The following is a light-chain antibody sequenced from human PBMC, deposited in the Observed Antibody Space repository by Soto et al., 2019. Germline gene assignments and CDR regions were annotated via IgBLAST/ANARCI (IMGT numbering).Light chain of an antibody. Sequence: IQLTQSPSSLSASVGERVTITCRASQGISTYLAWYQQKPGKAPNLLIYDASSLQTGVPSRFSGSGSGTDFTLTISSLQPEDFGNYLCQQLKNYPPPFGGGTKVEIK. CDR1: QGISTY. CDR3: QQLKNYPPP. V-gene: IGKV1-9*01. CDR2: DAS. J-gene: IGKJ4*01.